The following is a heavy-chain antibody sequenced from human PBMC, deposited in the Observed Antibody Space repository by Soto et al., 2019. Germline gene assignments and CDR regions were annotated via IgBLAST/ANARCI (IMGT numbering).Heavy chain of an antibody. CDR3: ARYRGVVTSGSAYYFDY. V-gene: IGHV1-18*01. D-gene: IGHD2-2*01. CDR1: GYTFRSYG. CDR2: ISGYNGNT. Sequence: QVQLVQSGPEVKKPGASVKVSCKATGYTFRSYGVTWVRQAPGQGLEWMGWISGYNGNTEYAQKLQGRVTMTTDTSTSTVYRERRSLGSADAAAYYWARYRGVVTSGSAYYFDYWGQGTLVTVSS. J-gene: IGHJ4*02.